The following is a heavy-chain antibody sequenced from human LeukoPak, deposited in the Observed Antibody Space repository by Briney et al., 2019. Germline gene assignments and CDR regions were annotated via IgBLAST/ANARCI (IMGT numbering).Heavy chain of an antibody. Sequence: RASVEVSCKASGYTFTGYYMHWVRQAPGQGLEWMGWINPNSGGTNYAQKFQGRVTMTRDTSISTAYMELSRLRSDDTAVYYCARESSIGSYRSRLFDYWGQGTLVTVSS. CDR1: GYTFTGYY. CDR2: INPNSGGT. V-gene: IGHV1-2*02. CDR3: ARESSIGSYRSRLFDY. D-gene: IGHD1-26*01. J-gene: IGHJ4*02.